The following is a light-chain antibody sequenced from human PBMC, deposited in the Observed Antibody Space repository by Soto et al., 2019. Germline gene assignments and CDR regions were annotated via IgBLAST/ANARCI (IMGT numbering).Light chain of an antibody. J-gene: IGKJ2*01. V-gene: IGKV1-39*01. CDR3: QQSYSAPYT. CDR1: QSINSY. Sequence: DIQMTQSPSSLSASVGDRVTITCRASQSINSYLNWFQQKPGKAPNLLIYVSSNLQSGAPSRFSGSGSGTDFTLSNLQPEDFATYICQQSYSAPYTFGQGTKLEIK. CDR2: VSS.